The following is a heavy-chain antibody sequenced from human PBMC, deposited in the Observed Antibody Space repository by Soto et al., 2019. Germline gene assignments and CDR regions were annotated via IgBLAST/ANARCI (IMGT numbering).Heavy chain of an antibody. CDR1: GGTFSSYA. CDR2: IITIFGTA. J-gene: IGHJ6*02. D-gene: IGHD5-12*01. V-gene: IGHV1-69*06. CDR3: SSLYSGYDFYYYYGMDV. Sequence: SVKVSCKASGGTFSSYAISWVRQAPGQGLEWMGGIITIFGTANYAQKFQGRVTITADKSTSTAYIELSSLRSEDTAVYFCSSLYSGYDFYYYYGMDVWGQGTTVTVSS.